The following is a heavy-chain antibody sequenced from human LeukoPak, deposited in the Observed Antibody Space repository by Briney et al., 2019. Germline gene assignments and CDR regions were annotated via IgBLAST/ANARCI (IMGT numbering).Heavy chain of an antibody. J-gene: IGHJ4*02. V-gene: IGHV3-30*18. CDR3: AKAADSSGYAPDY. CDR1: GFTFSSYG. CDR2: ISYDGSNK. Sequence: SGGSLRLSCAASGFTFSSYGMHWVRQAPGKGLEWVAVISYDGSNKYYADSVKGRFTISRDNSKNTLYLQMNSLRAEDTAVYYCAKAADSSGYAPDYWGQGTLVTVSS. D-gene: IGHD3-22*01.